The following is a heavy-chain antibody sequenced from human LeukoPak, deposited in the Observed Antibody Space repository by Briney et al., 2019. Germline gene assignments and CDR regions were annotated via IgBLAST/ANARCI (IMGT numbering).Heavy chain of an antibody. D-gene: IGHD5-12*01. CDR2: TSYDGSNK. CDR3: ARDRGYTQDY. Sequence: GGSLRLSCAASGFTFSSYAMYWVRQAPGKGLEWVAVTSYDGSNKYYADSVKGRFTISRDNAKNTLYLQVNSLRAEDTAVYYCARDRGYTQDYWGQGTLVTVSS. V-gene: IGHV3-30-3*01. CDR1: GFTFSSYA. J-gene: IGHJ4*02.